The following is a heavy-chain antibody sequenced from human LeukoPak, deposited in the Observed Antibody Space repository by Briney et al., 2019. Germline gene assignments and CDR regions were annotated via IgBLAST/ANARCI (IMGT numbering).Heavy chain of an antibody. CDR1: GFTFSSYE. D-gene: IGHD5-24*01. J-gene: IGHJ4*02. CDR3: ARERGFRDGYNFDY. Sequence: GGSLRLSSAASGFTFSSYEMNWVRQAPGKGLEWVSYISSSYIYYADSVKGRFTISRDNAKNSLYLQMNSLRAEDTAVYYCARERGFRDGYNFDYWGQGTLVTVSS. CDR2: ISSSYI. V-gene: IGHV3-21*05.